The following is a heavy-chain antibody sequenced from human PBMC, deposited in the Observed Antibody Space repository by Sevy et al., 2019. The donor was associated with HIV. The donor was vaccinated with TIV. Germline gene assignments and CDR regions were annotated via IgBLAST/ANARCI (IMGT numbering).Heavy chain of an antibody. J-gene: IGHJ4*02. V-gene: IGHV4-59*01. CDR2: IYYSGST. CDR3: ARARPLYYYDSSGYYFDY. D-gene: IGHD3-22*01. Sequence: SETLSLTCTVSGGSISSYYWSWIRQPPGKGLEWVGYIYYSGSTNYNPSPKGRVTISVDTSKNQFPLKLSSGTAADTAVYYCARARPLYYYDSSGYYFDYWGQGTLVTVSS. CDR1: GGSISSYY.